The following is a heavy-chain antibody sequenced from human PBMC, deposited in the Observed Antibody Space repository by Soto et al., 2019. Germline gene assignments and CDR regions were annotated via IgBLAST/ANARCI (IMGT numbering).Heavy chain of an antibody. D-gene: IGHD3-3*01. Sequence: ASVKVSCKASGYTFTSYAMNWVRQAPGQGLEWMGWINTNTGNPTYAQGFTGRFVFSLDTSVSTAYLQICSLKAEDTAVYYCARDGPSYYDFWSGYNYYYYMHVWGKGTTVTVSS. J-gene: IGHJ6*03. CDR1: GYTFTSYA. V-gene: IGHV7-4-1*01. CDR2: INTNTGNP. CDR3: ARDGPSYYDFWSGYNYYYYMHV.